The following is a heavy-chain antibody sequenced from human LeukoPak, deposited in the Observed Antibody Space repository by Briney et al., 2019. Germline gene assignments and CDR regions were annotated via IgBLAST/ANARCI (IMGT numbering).Heavy chain of an antibody. Sequence: GGSLRLSCAASGFTFSDYFMSWIRQAPGRGLEWVSYISSSGSTIYYADSVKGRFTISRDNAKNSLYLQMNSLRAEDTAVYYCAREAMATPPRRYYYYGMDVWGQGTTVTVSS. CDR2: ISSSGSTI. D-gene: IGHD5-18*01. CDR3: AREAMATPPRRYYYYGMDV. J-gene: IGHJ6*02. V-gene: IGHV3-11*01. CDR1: GFTFSDYF.